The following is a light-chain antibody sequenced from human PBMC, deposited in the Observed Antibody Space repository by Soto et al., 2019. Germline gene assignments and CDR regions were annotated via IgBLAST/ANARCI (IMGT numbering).Light chain of an antibody. Sequence: QSVLTQPASVSGSPGQSITISCTGTSSDVGGYKFVSWYQQHPGEAPKLIIFEVSNRPSGVSNRFSGSKSGNTASLTISGLQAEDEADYYCSSYTSSSTVVFGGGTKLTVL. CDR2: EVS. CDR1: SSDVGGYKF. J-gene: IGLJ2*01. CDR3: SSYTSSSTVV. V-gene: IGLV2-14*01.